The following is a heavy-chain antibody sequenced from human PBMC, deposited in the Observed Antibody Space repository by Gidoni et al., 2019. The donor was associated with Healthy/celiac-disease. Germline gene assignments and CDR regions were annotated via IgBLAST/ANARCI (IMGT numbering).Heavy chain of an antibody. CDR1: GYSLSSGYY. J-gene: IGHJ4*02. D-gene: IGHD6-19*01. V-gene: IGHV4-38-2*02. CDR3: ARVATGYSSGWYEDY. CDR2: IYHSGST. Sequence: QVQLQESGPGLVKPSETLSLTCTVSGYSLSSGYYWGWIRQPPGKGLEWIGSIYHSGSTYYNPSLKSRVTISVDTSKNQFSLKLSSVTAADTAVYYCARVATGYSSGWYEDYWGQGTLVTVSS.